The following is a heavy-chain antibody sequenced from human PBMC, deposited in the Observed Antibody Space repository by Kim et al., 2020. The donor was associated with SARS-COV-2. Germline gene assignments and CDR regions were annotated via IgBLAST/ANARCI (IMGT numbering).Heavy chain of an antibody. V-gene: IGHV4-59*13. Sequence: SETLSLTCTVSGGSISGYYWSWIRQTPDKGLEWIGYVYYSGFTNYNPSLKSRVTISVDTAKNQFSLELSSVTAADTAVYYCAKGAGDGSNHFDFWGQGTL. CDR1: GGSISGYY. CDR3: AKGAGDGSNHFDF. D-gene: IGHD1-26*01. J-gene: IGHJ4*02. CDR2: VYYSGFT.